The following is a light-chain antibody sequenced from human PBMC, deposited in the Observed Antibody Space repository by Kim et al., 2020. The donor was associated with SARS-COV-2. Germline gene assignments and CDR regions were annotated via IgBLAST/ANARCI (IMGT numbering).Light chain of an antibody. Sequence: SPGESATLTSRASQPIGTDLAWYQQKPGQAPRLLISHAFTTATGIPARISGSGSGTEFTLTISSLQSEDFAVYYCQQYNDWPLTFGGGTKVDIK. CDR2: HAF. CDR3: QQYNDWPLT. CDR1: QPIGTD. V-gene: IGKV3D-15*01. J-gene: IGKJ4*01.